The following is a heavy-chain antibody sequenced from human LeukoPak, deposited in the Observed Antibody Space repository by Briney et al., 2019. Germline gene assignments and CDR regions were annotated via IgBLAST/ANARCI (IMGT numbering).Heavy chain of an antibody. CDR3: AREKRPRITMVRGSYGMDV. CDR2: IYTSGST. CDR1: GGSISSYY. Sequence: SETLSLTCTVSGGSISSYYWSWIRQPAGKGLAWIGRIYTSGSTNYNPSLKSRVAMSVDTSKNQFSLKLSSVTAADTAVYCCAREKRPRITMVRGSYGMDVWGQGTTVTVSS. V-gene: IGHV4-4*07. D-gene: IGHD3-10*01. J-gene: IGHJ6*02.